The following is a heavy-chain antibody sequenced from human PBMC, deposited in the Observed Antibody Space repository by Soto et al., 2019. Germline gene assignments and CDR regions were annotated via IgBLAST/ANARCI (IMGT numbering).Heavy chain of an antibody. V-gene: IGHV4-59*01. Sequence: SETLSRTCTVCAGRMISYYWSWIRQPPGKGLEWIGYIYYSGSTNYNPSLKSRVNISEDTSKNQFSLKLRSVTAADTALYSCARELGHPWCQENRVTVSS. CDR2: IYYSGST. J-gene: IGHJ5*02. CDR3: ARELGHP. CDR1: AGRMISYY.